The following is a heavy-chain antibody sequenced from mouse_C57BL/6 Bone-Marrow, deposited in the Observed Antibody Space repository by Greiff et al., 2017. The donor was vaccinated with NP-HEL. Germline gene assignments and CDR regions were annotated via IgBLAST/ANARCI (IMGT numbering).Heavy chain of an antibody. J-gene: IGHJ2*01. CDR2: ISDGGSYT. V-gene: IGHV5-4*03. CDR1: GFTFSSYA. D-gene: IGHD2-4*01. CDR3: AIYYDYDC. Sequence: EVKLMESGGGLVKPGGSLKLSCAASGFTFSSYAMSWVRQTPEKRLAWVATISDGGSYTYYPDNVKGRFTISRDNAKNNLYLQMSHLKSEDTAMYYCAIYYDYDCWGQGTTLTVSS.